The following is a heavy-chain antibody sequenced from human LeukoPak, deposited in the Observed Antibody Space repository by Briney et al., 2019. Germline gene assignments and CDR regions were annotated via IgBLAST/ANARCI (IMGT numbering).Heavy chain of an antibody. CDR1: GGSINSYY. J-gene: IGHJ2*01. CDR3: ARFDSSGFDWYFDL. CDR2: IYYSGST. D-gene: IGHD3-22*01. V-gene: IGHV4-59*01. Sequence: SETLSLTCSVSGGSINSYYWSWIRQPPGKGLEWIGYIYYSGSTNYNPSLKSRVTISVDTSKNQFSLKLSSVTAADTAVYYCARFDSSGFDWYFDLWGRGTLVTVSS.